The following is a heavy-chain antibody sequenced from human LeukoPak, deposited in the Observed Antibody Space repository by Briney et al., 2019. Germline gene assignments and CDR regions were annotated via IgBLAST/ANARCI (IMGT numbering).Heavy chain of an antibody. J-gene: IGHJ4*02. CDR3: ARAGAPHGIFDY. CDR1: GGSISSGSYY. V-gene: IGHV4-61*02. Sequence: SQALSLTCTVSGGSISSGSYYWRWIRQPAGKGLEWIGRIYTSGSTNYNPSLKSRVTISVDTSKNQFSLKLSSVTAADTAVYYCARAGAPHGIFDYWGQGTLVTVSS. D-gene: IGHD7-27*01. CDR2: IYTSGST.